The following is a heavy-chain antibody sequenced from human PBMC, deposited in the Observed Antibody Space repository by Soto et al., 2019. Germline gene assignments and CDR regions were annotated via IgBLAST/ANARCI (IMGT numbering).Heavy chain of an antibody. CDR3: ARAYHDYDFYLGGMDV. CDR2: INHSGST. V-gene: IGHV4-34*01. Sequence: TLSLTCAFYGGSFSGYYWSWIRQPPGKGLEWIGEINHSGSTNYNPSLKSRVTISVDTSKNQFSLKLSSVTAADTAVYYCARAYHDYDFYLGGMDVWGQGTTVTVSS. J-gene: IGHJ6*02. CDR1: GGSFSGYY. D-gene: IGHD3-3*01.